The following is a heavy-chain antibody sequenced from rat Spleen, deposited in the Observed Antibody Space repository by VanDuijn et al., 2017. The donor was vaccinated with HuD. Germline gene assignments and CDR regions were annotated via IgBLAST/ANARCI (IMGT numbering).Heavy chain of an antibody. CDR3: TTSIAATTY. Sequence: EVHLVESGGGLVQPGRSLKLSCAASGFTFSNFGMHWIRQAPTKGLEWVASVSPSGAITNYRDSVKGRFILSRDNAKSTLYLQMNSLKSDDTATYYCTTSIAATTYWGQGVMVTVSS. V-gene: IGHV5-19*01. CDR1: GFTFSNFG. D-gene: IGHD1-2*01. CDR2: VSPSGAIT. J-gene: IGHJ2*01.